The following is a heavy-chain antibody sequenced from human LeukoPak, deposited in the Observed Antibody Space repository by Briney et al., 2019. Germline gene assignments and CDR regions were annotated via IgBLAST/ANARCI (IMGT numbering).Heavy chain of an antibody. CDR3: ARGWLQSGFDY. CDR1: GDSVSSYSVA. CDR2: IYYRSKWYN. Sequence: SQTLSLACAISGDSVSSYSVAWNWIRQSPSRVLEWLGRIYYRSKWYNEYAVSVKSRITVNADTSKNQFSLQVNSMAPADTPVYYCARGWLQSGFDYWGQGTLVTVSS. J-gene: IGHJ4*02. V-gene: IGHV6-1*01. D-gene: IGHD5-24*01.